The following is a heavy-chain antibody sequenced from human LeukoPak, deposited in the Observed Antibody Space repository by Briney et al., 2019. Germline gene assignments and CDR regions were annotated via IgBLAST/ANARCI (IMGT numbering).Heavy chain of an antibody. Sequence: GASVTVSCKASGGTFSSYAISWVRQAPGQGLEWMGGIIPIFGTANYAQKFQGRVTITADESTSTAYMELSSLRSEDTAVYYCATEAGSSGYYGMDVWGQGTTVTVSS. D-gene: IGHD3-10*01. J-gene: IGHJ6*02. CDR2: IIPIFGTA. V-gene: IGHV1-69*13. CDR1: GGTFSSYA. CDR3: ATEAGSSGYYGMDV.